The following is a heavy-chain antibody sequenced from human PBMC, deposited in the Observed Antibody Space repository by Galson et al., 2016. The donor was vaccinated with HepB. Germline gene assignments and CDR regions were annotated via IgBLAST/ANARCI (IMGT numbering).Heavy chain of an antibody. Sequence: SLRLSCAASGFSVTNSYMTWVRQAPGKGLEWVALIYSGGITYYADSVKGRFTISRDISKNTLDLQMDSLSGEDTAVYYCARVTPPCWFDPWGQGTLVTVSS. J-gene: IGHJ5*02. CDR2: IYSGGIT. CDR3: ARVTPPCWFDP. V-gene: IGHV3-66*01. CDR1: GFSVTNSY.